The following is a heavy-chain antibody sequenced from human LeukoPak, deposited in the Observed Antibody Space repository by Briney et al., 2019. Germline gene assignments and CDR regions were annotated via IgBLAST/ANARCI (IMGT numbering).Heavy chain of an antibody. D-gene: IGHD2-21*01. Sequence: GGSLRLSCAASGFTFSNYWVHWVRQAPGKGLVWVSRINSDGSSTNYADSVKGRFTISRDNAKYTLYLQVNNLRAEDTAVYYCAIRNHYSLDYWGQGTLVTVSS. J-gene: IGHJ4*02. CDR3: AIRNHYSLDY. V-gene: IGHV3-74*01. CDR2: INSDGSST. CDR1: GFTFSNYW.